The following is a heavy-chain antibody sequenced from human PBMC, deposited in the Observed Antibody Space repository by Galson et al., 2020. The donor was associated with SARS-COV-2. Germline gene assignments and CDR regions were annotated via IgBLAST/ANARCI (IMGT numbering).Heavy chain of an antibody. Sequence: SETLSLTCTVSGGSISSYYWSWIRQPPGKGLEWIGYIYYSGSTNYNPSLKSRVTISVDTSKNQFSLKLSSVTAADTAVYYCAREQWLGVSSAFDIWGQGTMVTVSS. J-gene: IGHJ3*02. CDR2: IYYSGST. CDR1: GGSISSYY. V-gene: IGHV4-59*12. D-gene: IGHD6-19*01. CDR3: AREQWLGVSSAFDI.